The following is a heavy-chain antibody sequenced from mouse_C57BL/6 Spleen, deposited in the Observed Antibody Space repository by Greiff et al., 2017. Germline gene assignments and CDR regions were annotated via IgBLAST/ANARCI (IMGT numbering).Heavy chain of an antibody. D-gene: IGHD1-1*01. J-gene: IGHJ3*01. CDR1: GFTFTDYY. CDR2: IRNKANGYTT. Sequence: EVMLVESGGGLVQPGGSLSLSCAASGFTFTDYYMSWVRQPPGKALEWLGFIRNKANGYTTEYSASVKGRFTISRDNSQSILYLQMNALRAEDSATYYCARGNYYGSSLFAYWGQGTLVTVSA. CDR3: ARGNYYGSSLFAY. V-gene: IGHV7-3*01.